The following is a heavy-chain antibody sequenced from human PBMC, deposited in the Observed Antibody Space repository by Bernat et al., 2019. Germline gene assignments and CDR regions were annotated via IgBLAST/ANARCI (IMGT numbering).Heavy chain of an antibody. CDR2: IWYDGSNK. CDR1: GFTFSSYG. CDR3: AREGYYYYMDV. J-gene: IGHJ6*03. Sequence: QVQLVESGGGVVQPGRSLRLSCAASGFTFSSYGMHWVRQAPGKGLEWVAVIWYDGSNKYYADSVKGRFTISRDNSKNTLYLQMNSLRAEVTAVYYCAREGYYYYMDVWGKGTTVTVSS. V-gene: IGHV3-33*01.